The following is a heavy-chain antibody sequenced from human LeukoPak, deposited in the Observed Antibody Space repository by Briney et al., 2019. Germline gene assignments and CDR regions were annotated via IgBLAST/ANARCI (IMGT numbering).Heavy chain of an antibody. Sequence: GGSLRLSCAASGFTVSSNYMSWVRQAPGKGLEWVSVIYSGGSTYYADSVKGRFTISRDNSKNTLYLQMNSLRAKDTAVYYCATTVTPEDYYYYGMDVWGQGTTVTVSS. CDR2: IYSGGST. D-gene: IGHD4-17*01. CDR3: ATTVTPEDYYYYGMDV. J-gene: IGHJ6*02. V-gene: IGHV3-66*02. CDR1: GFTVSSNY.